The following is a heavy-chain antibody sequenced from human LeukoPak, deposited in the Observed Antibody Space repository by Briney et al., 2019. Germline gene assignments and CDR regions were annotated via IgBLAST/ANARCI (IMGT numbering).Heavy chain of an antibody. D-gene: IGHD2-8*01. CDR1: GVSISSYY. J-gene: IGHJ4*02. CDR3: AREYYLGDYYFDY. V-gene: IGHV4-59*01. CDR2: IYYSGST. Sequence: SETQSLTCTVSGVSISSYYWSWIRQPPGKGLEWIGYIYYSGSTNYNPSLKSRVTISVDTSKNQLSLKLSSVTAADTAVYYCAREYYLGDYYFDYWGQGTLVTVSS.